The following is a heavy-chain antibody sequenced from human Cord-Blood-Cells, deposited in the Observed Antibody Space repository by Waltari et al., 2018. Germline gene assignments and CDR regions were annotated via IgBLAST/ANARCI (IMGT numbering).Heavy chain of an antibody. CDR3: ARGRDYGKDY. CDR1: GGSFSGYY. V-gene: IGHV4-34*01. J-gene: IGHJ4*02. Sequence: QVQLQQWGAGLLKPSETLSLTCAVYGGSFSGYYWSWIRQPPGKGLEWIGEINHSGTTNYNPSFKRRSTISVDRSKNQCSQRLSSVTAADTAVYYCARGRDYGKDYWGQGTLVTVSS. CDR2: INHSGTT. D-gene: IGHD4-17*01.